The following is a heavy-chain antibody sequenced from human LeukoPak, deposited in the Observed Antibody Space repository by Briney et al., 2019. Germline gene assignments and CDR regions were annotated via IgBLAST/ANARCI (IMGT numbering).Heavy chain of an antibody. CDR3: ARVIWSGYSYFDY. V-gene: IGHV1-2*02. CDR1: GYTFTGYY. Sequence: GASVKASCKASGYTFTGYYMHWVRQAPGQGLEWMGWINPNSGGTNYAQKFQGRVTMTRDTSISTAYMELSRLRSDDTAVYYCARVIWSGYSYFDYWGQGTLVTVSS. D-gene: IGHD3-3*01. CDR2: INPNSGGT. J-gene: IGHJ4*02.